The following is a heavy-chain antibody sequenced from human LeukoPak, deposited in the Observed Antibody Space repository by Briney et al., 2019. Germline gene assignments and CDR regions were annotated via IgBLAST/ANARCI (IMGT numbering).Heavy chain of an antibody. V-gene: IGHV3-23*01. CDR3: AKGNSGYNSGYYYHFFDY. CDR2: IGGGGGT. CDR1: GFTFNTYA. Sequence: GGSLRLSCAASGFTFNTYAMSWVRQAPGKGLEWVSSIGGGGGTYYADYMKGRFTISRDNSKNTLYLQMTSLRAEDTAVYYCAKGNSGYNSGYYYHFFDYWGQGTLVTVSS. J-gene: IGHJ4*02. D-gene: IGHD5-12*01.